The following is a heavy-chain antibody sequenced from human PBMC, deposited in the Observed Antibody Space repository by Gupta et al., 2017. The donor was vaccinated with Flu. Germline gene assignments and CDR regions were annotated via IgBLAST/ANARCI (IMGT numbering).Heavy chain of an antibody. CDR1: GFTFSSEA. CDR3: AKVPLIAVADTNFDY. J-gene: IGHJ4*02. CDR2: ISGSGGST. D-gene: IGHD6-19*01. Sequence: EVQLLESGGGLVQPGGVLRLSCASSGFTFSSEAMIWVCPGPGKGLEWVSAISGSGGSTYYADSVKGRFTISRDNSKNTLDLQMNSLRAEDTAVYYCAKVPLIAVADTNFDYWGQGTLVTVSS. V-gene: IGHV3-23*01.